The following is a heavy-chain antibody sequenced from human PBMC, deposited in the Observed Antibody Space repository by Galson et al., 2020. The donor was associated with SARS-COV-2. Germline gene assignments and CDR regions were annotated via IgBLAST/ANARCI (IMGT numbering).Heavy chain of an antibody. V-gene: IGHV4-59*09. Sequence: IGYIYYSGSTNYNPSLNSRVTMSVDTSKNQFALKLSSVTAADTAVYYCARGATAGGYWYFDLWGPGTLVTVSS. J-gene: IGHJ2*01. D-gene: IGHD2-15*01. CDR2: IYYSGST. CDR3: ARGATAGGYWYFDL.